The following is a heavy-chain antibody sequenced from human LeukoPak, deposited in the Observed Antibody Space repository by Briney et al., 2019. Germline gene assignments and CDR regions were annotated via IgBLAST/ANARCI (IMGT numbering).Heavy chain of an antibody. D-gene: IGHD1-26*01. CDR1: GYTFTSYA. CDR3: ARVPIVGATTDPFDY. Sequence: ASVKVSCKASGYTFTSYAMHWVRQAPGQRLEWMGWINAGNGNTKYSQKFQGRVTITRDTSASTAYMELSSLRSEDTAVYYCARVPIVGATTDPFDYWGQGTLVTVSS. J-gene: IGHJ4*02. V-gene: IGHV1-3*01. CDR2: INAGNGNT.